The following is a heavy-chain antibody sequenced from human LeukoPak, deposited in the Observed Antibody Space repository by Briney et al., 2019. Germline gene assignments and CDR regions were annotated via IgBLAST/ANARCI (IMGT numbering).Heavy chain of an antibody. CDR1: GFTFSSYE. CDR2: IRSSGSTI. CDR3: ARGYCSGGSCYRAFDA. Sequence: GGSLRLSCAASGFTFSSYEMNWVRQAPGKGLEWVSYIRSSGSTIYYADSVKGRFTISRDNANNSLSLQVNSLRVEDTAVYYCARGYCSGGSCYRAFDAWGQGILVTVSA. V-gene: IGHV3-48*03. J-gene: IGHJ5*02. D-gene: IGHD2-15*01.